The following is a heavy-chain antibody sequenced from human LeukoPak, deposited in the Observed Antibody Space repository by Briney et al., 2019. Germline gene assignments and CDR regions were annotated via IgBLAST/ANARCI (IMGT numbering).Heavy chain of an antibody. CDR1: GGSISTITYY. CDR2: MYYRGNT. CDR3: ARGRLAAAATLIFDY. V-gene: IGHV4-39*07. D-gene: IGHD6-13*01. Sequence: SETLSLTCTVSGGSISTITYYWGWIRQPPGKGLEWVGHMYYRGNTFYNPSLKSRVTISVDTSKNQFSLKLRSVTAADTAVYYCARGRLAAAATLIFDYWGQGTLVSVSS. J-gene: IGHJ4*02.